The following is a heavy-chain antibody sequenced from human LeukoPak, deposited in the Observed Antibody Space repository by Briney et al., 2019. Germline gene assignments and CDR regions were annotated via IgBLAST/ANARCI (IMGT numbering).Heavy chain of an antibody. CDR2: ISAYNDGNT. J-gene: IGHJ4*02. Sequence: ASVKVSCKASGYTFTGYYVHWVRQAPGQGLEWMGWISAYNDGNTNYAQRFQGRVTMTTDTSTSTAYMELRSLRSDDTAVYYCAKDARGYCSKGACYSIDYWGQGTLVTVSS. CDR1: GYTFTGYY. D-gene: IGHD2-8*01. CDR3: AKDARGYCSKGACYSIDY. V-gene: IGHV1-18*04.